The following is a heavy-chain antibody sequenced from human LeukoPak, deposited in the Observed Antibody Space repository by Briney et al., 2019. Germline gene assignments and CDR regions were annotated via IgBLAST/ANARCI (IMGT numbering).Heavy chain of an antibody. V-gene: IGHV1-69*05. CDR1: GGTFSSYA. Sequence: ASVKVSCKASGGTFSSYAISWVRQAPGQGLEWMGVIIPIFGTANYAQKFQGRVTITTDESTSTAYMELSSLRSEDTAVYYCARDYVPYYDILTGYYSGAFDIWGQGTMVTVSS. J-gene: IGHJ3*02. CDR2: IIPIFGTA. D-gene: IGHD3-9*01. CDR3: ARDYVPYYDILTGYYSGAFDI.